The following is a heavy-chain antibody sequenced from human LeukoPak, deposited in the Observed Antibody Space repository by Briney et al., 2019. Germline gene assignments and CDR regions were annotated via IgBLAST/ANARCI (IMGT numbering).Heavy chain of an antibody. J-gene: IGHJ5*02. CDR2: IYYSGST. V-gene: IGHV4-31*01. Sequence: PSETLSLTCTVSGGSISSGGYYWSWIRQHPGTGLEWIGYIYYSGSTYYNPSLKSQVTISVDTSKNQFSLKLSSVTAADTAVYCARGARAAAGTFWFDPWGQGTLVTVSS. CDR3: ARGARAAAGTFWFDP. D-gene: IGHD6-13*01. CDR1: GGSISSGGYY.